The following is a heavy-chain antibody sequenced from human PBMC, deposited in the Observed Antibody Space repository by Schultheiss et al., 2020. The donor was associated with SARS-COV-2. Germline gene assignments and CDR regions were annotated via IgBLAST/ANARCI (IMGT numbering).Heavy chain of an antibody. CDR2: IRSKANNYAT. CDR1: GFTVSSNY. Sequence: GESLKISCAASGFTVSSNYMSWVRQASGKGLEWVGRIRSKANNYATEYGASVKGRFTISRDDSKNTAYLQMNSLRTEDTAVYYCTSPDYGGNPGNYWGQGALVTVSS. CDR3: TSPDYGGNPGNY. V-gene: IGHV3-73*01. D-gene: IGHD4-23*01. J-gene: IGHJ4*02.